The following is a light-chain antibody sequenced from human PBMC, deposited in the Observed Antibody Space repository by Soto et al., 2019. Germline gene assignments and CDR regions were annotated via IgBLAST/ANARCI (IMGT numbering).Light chain of an antibody. CDR2: GAS. Sequence: EIVLTQSPATRSVSPGERATLSCRASQSVRSNLAWYQQKPGQAPRLFIFGASTRATNIAARFTGSESGTEFTLTISSLQSDDFPVYYCQQYINWPPLTLGGGTEVEIK. J-gene: IGKJ4*01. CDR3: QQYINWPPLT. CDR1: QSVRSN. V-gene: IGKV3-15*01.